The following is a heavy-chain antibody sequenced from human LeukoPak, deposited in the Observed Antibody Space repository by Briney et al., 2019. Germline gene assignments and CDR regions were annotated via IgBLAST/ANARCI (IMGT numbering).Heavy chain of an antibody. CDR3: ARRRGGLLTGYYMALDY. J-gene: IGHJ4*02. CDR2: INHSGST. D-gene: IGHD3-9*01. CDR1: GGSFSGYY. V-gene: IGHV4-34*01. Sequence: SETLSLTCAVYGGSFSGYYWSWIRQPPGKGLEWIGEINHSGSTNYNPSLKSRVTISVDTSKNQFSLKLSSVTAADTAVYYCARRRGGLLTGYYMALDYWGQGTLVTVSS.